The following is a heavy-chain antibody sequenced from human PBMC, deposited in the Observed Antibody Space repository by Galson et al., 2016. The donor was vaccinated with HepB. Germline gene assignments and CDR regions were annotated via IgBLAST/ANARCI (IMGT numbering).Heavy chain of an antibody. D-gene: IGHD6-19*01. CDR3: ATGIVVAGKYYYYYIDV. CDR2: IYYTENT. V-gene: IGHV4-39*01. Sequence: SETLSLTCTVSGASISGSEYYWGWIRQPPGRGLEWIGSIYYTENTYYNPSLKSRVTISVDTSKNQFSLRLNSVTAADTGVYYCATGIVVAGKYYYYYIDVWGKGTTVTVSS. CDR1: GASISGSEYY. J-gene: IGHJ6*03.